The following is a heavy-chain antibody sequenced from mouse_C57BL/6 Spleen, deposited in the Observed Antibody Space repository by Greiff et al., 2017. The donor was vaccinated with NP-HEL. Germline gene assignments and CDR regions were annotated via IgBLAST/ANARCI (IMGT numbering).Heavy chain of an antibody. J-gene: IGHJ4*01. CDR1: GYTFTDYN. V-gene: IGHV1-18*01. Sequence: VQLQQSGPELVKPGASVKIPCKASGYTFTDYNMDWVKQSHGKSLEWIGDINPNNGGTIYNQKFKGKATLTVDKSSSTAYMELRSLTSEDTAVYYCARLIYYDYDGDYYAMDYWGQGTSVTVSS. CDR3: ARLIYYDYDGDYYAMDY. D-gene: IGHD2-4*01. CDR2: INPNNGGT.